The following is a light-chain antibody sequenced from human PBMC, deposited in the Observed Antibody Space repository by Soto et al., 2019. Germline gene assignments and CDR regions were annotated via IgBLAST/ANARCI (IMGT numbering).Light chain of an antibody. CDR2: DVS. Sequence: QSALTQPASVSGSPGQSITISCTGTSSDVGGYNYVSWYQQHPGKAPKLMIYDVSNRPSGVSNRFSGSKSGNTASLTISGLQAEDEADYYCSSYTSSSTQVFRGGTKLTVL. V-gene: IGLV2-14*01. CDR3: SSYTSSSTQV. J-gene: IGLJ2*01. CDR1: SSDVGGYNY.